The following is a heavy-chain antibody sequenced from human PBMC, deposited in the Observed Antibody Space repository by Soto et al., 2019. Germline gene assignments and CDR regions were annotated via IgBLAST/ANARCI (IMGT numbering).Heavy chain of an antibody. Sequence: GGSLRLSCAASGFTFSNAWMNWLRQAPGKGLEWVGRIKSKTDGGTTDYAAPVKGRFTISRDDSKNTLYLQMNSLRAEDTAVYYCARDRIPTGMDVWGQGTTVTVSS. CDR1: GFTFSNAW. CDR2: IKSKTDGGTT. V-gene: IGHV3-15*07. CDR3: ARDRIPTGMDV. J-gene: IGHJ6*02.